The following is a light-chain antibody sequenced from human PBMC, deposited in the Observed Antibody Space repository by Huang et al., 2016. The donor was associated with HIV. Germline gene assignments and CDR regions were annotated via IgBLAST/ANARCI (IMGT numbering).Light chain of an antibody. CDR1: QAISDY. J-gene: IGKJ5*01. V-gene: IGKV1-8*01. Sequence: AIQMTQSPSSLSASTGDRVTITCRASQAISDYLAWFQQKPGKAPKLLIYAASTVQSGVPSRFSGSGSGTDFTFTISRLQSEDFATYYCQQYYTYPLTFGQGTRLE. CDR2: AAS. CDR3: QQYYTYPLT.